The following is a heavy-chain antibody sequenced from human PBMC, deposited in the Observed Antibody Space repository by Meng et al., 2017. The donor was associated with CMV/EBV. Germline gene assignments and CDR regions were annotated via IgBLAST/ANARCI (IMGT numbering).Heavy chain of an antibody. V-gene: IGHV3-23*01. CDR3: AKCYYDFWSGYSDMVDY. Sequence: GESLKISCAASGFTFSSYWMSWVRQAPGKGLEWVSAISGRGDTTYYADSVKGRFTIYRDNSKNTVYLQMSSLRAEDTAVYYCAKCYYDFWSGYSDMVDYWGQGTLVTVSS. CDR1: GFTFSSYW. J-gene: IGHJ4*02. D-gene: IGHD3-3*01. CDR2: ISGRGDTT.